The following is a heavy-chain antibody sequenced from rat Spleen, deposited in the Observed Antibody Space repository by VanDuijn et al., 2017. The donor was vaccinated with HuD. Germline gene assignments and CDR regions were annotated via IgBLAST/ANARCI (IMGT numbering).Heavy chain of an antibody. Sequence: QVQLKESGPGLVQPSQTLSLTCTVSGFTLTRYHVHWVRQPPGKGLEWMGVVWSDGDTSYNSSLTSRLSISRDTSKSQVFLSMSRLQTEDTAPYYCARAGSAAISLGNWFAYWGQGTLVTVSS. CDR1: GFTLTRYH. CDR2: VWSDGDT. CDR3: ARAGSAAISLGNWFAY. D-gene: IGHD1-2*01. J-gene: IGHJ3*01. V-gene: IGHV2-32*01.